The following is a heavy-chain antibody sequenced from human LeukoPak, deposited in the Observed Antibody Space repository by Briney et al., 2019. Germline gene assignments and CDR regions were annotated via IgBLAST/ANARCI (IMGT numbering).Heavy chain of an antibody. CDR1: GGSISSYY. J-gene: IGHJ4*02. V-gene: IGHV4-59*01. CDR2: ISYSGST. Sequence: SETLSLTCTVSGGSISSYYWSWIRQPPGKGLEWTGYISYSGSTNYNPSLKSRVTISVDMSKNQFSLKLSSVTAADTAVYYCARVPNYYDSSGYRRNIYFDYWGQGTLVTVSS. CDR3: ARVPNYYDSSGYRRNIYFDY. D-gene: IGHD3-22*01.